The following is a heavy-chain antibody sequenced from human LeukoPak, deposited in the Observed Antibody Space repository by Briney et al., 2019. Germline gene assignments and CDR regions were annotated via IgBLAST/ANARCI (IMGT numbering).Heavy chain of an antibody. CDR1: GFTFSSYG. Sequence: PGGSLRLSCAASGFTFSSYGMHWVRQAPGKGLEWVAFIRYDGSNKYYADSVKGRFTISRDNSKNTLYLQMNSPRAEDTAVYYCAKDITVVAARPSSYWGQGTLVTVSS. V-gene: IGHV3-30*02. CDR2: IRYDGSNK. CDR3: AKDITVVAARPSSY. J-gene: IGHJ4*02. D-gene: IGHD2-15*01.